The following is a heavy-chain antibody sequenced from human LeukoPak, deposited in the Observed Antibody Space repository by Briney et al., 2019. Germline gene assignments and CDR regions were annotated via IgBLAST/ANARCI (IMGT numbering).Heavy chain of an antibody. CDR3: ARDRITMVRGVIITLGY. CDR1: GYTFTSYG. D-gene: IGHD3-10*01. Sequence: GASVKVSCKASGYTFTSYGISWVRQAPGQGLEWMGWISAYNGNTNYAQELQGRVTMTTDTSTSTAYMELRSLRSDDTAVYYCARDRITMVRGVIITLGYWGQGTLVTVSS. V-gene: IGHV1-18*01. J-gene: IGHJ4*02. CDR2: ISAYNGNT.